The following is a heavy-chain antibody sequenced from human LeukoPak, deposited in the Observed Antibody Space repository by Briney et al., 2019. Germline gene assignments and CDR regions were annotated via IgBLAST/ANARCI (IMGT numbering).Heavy chain of an antibody. CDR1: GFPFSSYG. D-gene: IGHD1-26*01. Sequence: PGMSLRLSCAASGFPFSSYGMHWVRQAPGKGLEWVAAISNDGNNKFYADSVKGRFTMSRDNPKNSLYLQMNSLRPEDTAVYYCARENSGSYYQFDCWGQGTLVTVSS. V-gene: IGHV3-30*03. CDR2: ISNDGNNK. J-gene: IGHJ4*02. CDR3: ARENSGSYYQFDC.